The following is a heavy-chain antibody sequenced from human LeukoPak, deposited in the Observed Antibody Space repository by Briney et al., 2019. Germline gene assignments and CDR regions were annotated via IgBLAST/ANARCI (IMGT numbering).Heavy chain of an antibody. CDR2: IYPGDSDT. J-gene: IGHJ5*02. V-gene: IGHV5-51*01. D-gene: IGHD2-15*01. Sequence: GESLKISCKGSGYSFTSYWIGWVRQMPGKGLEWMGIIYPGDSDTRYSPSFQGQVTISADKSISTAYLQWGSLKASDTAMYYCARLAGRGYCSGGSCYPNWFDPWGQGTLVTVSS. CDR1: GYSFTSYW. CDR3: ARLAGRGYCSGGSCYPNWFDP.